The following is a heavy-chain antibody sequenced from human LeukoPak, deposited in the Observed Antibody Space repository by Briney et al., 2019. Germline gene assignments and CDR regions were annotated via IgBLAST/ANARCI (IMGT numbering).Heavy chain of an antibody. CDR2: IRYDGSNK. Sequence: GGSLRLSCAASGFTFSSYAMHWVRQAPGKGLEWVAFIRYDGSNKYYADSAKGLFTISRDNSKNTLYLQMNSLRAEDTAVYYCAKGPRAYTVTTNWFDPWGQGTLVTVSS. CDR3: AKGPRAYTVTTNWFDP. V-gene: IGHV3-30*02. J-gene: IGHJ5*02. D-gene: IGHD4-17*01. CDR1: GFTFSSYA.